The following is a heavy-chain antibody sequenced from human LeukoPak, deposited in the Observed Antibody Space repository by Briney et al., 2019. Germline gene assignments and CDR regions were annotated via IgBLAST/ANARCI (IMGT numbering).Heavy chain of an antibody. J-gene: IGHJ4*02. V-gene: IGHV3-23*01. CDR1: GFTFSTYG. D-gene: IGHD3-10*01. Sequence: GGSLRLSCAASGFTFSTYGMNWVRQAPGKGLEWVSGISPSGEITYYAGSVMGRFSISRDNPKSTVSLQMSSLRAEDTAVYYCARDEGYYGSGSYLDYWGQGTLVTVSS. CDR3: ARDEGYYGSGSYLDY. CDR2: ISPSGEIT.